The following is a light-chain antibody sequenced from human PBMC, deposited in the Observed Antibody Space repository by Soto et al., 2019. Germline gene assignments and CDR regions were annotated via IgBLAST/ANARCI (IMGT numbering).Light chain of an antibody. CDR3: HQYGSSPWT. CDR1: QSVGSD. Sequence: EIVMTQSPATLSVSPGERATLSCRASQSVGSDLAWYQQKPGQAPRLVIYDIITRATGVPTRISGSGSGTEFTLTISSLQSEDFAVYSCHQYGSSPWTFGQGTKVDIK. V-gene: IGKV3D-15*01. J-gene: IGKJ1*01. CDR2: DII.